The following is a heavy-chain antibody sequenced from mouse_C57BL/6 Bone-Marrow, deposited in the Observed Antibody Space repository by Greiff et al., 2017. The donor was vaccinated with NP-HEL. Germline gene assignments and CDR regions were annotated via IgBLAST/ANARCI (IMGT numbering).Heavy chain of an antibody. CDR1: GYTFTDYY. CDR2: INPNNGGT. Sequence: VQLQQSGPELVKPGASVKISRKASGYTFTDYYMNWVKQSHGKSLEWIGDINPNNGGTSYNQKFKGKATLTVDKSSSTAYMELRSLTSEDSAVYYCARQLRPSYAMDYWGQGTSVTVSS. J-gene: IGHJ4*01. D-gene: IGHD3-2*02. CDR3: ARQLRPSYAMDY. V-gene: IGHV1-26*01.